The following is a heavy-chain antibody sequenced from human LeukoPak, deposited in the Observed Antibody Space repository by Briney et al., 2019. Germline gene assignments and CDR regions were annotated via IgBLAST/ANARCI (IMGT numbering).Heavy chain of an antibody. V-gene: IGHV3-74*01. CDR3: ARDIVVVVAATPIPTEYIE. CDR1: GFTFSSYG. CDR2: INSDGSST. Sequence: PGGTLRLSCAASGFTFSSYGMIWVRQAPGKGLVWVSRINSDGSSTSYADSVKGRFTISRDNAKNTLYLQMNSLRAEDTAVYYCARDIVVVVAATPIPTEYIEWGQGTLVTVSS. J-gene: IGHJ4*02. D-gene: IGHD2-15*01.